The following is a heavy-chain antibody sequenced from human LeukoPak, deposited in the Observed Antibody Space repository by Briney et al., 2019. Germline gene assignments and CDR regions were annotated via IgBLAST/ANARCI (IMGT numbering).Heavy chain of an antibody. J-gene: IGHJ4*02. V-gene: IGHV3-48*01. CDR3: AKRENSWNPFDY. D-gene: IGHD1-1*01. CDR2: ISSSSSTI. CDR1: GFTFSYHS. Sequence: RGSLRLSCAASGFTFSYHSMNWVRQAPGKGLEWLSYISSSSSTIYYADSVKGRFTISRDNSKNTLYLQMNSQRAEDTPVYYCAKRENSWNPFDYWGQGTLVTVSS.